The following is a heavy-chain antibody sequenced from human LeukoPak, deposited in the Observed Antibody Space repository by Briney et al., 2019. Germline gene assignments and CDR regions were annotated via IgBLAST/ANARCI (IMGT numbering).Heavy chain of an antibody. J-gene: IGHJ3*02. CDR3: AGAGSDAFDI. Sequence: SVTVSCKASGGTFSSYAISWVRQAPGQGLEWMGGIIPIFGTANYAQKFQGRVTITADKSTSTAYMELSSLRSEDTAVYYCAGAGSDAFDIWGQGTMVTVSS. V-gene: IGHV1-69*06. D-gene: IGHD3-10*01. CDR2: IIPIFGTA. CDR1: GGTFSSYA.